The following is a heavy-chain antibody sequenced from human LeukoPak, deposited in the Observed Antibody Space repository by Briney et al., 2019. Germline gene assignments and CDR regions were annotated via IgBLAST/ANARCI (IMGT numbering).Heavy chain of an antibody. V-gene: IGHV3-66*01. D-gene: IGHD6-19*01. Sequence: QTGGSLRLSCAASGFTVSSNYMNWVRQAPGKGLEWVSVIYSGGSTYYADSVKGRFTISRDNSKNTLYLQMNSLRAEDTAVYYCVRDPLKAVAGTWGQGTLVTVSS. CDR2: IYSGGST. CDR3: VRDPLKAVAGT. J-gene: IGHJ4*02. CDR1: GFTVSSNY.